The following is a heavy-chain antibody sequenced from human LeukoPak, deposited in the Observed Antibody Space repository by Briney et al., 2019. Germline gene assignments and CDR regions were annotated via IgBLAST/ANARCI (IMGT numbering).Heavy chain of an antibody. J-gene: IGHJ4*02. CDR1: GFSLSTSGVG. Sequence: SGPTLVNPTQTLTLTCTFSGFSLSTSGVGVGWIRQPPGKALGWLALIYWTDDKRYSPSLKSRITITKATSKNQVVLTMTNMDPVDTATYYCAHRRGKLGIPYWGQGTLVTVSS. D-gene: IGHD7-27*01. CDR2: IYWTDDK. CDR3: AHRRGKLGIPY. V-gene: IGHV2-5*01.